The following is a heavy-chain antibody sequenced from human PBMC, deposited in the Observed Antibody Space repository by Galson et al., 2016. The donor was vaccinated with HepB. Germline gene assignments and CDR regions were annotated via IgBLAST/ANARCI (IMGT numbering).Heavy chain of an antibody. Sequence: GLEWVSVIYSAGGTFYADSVKGRFSIYRDNSKNTVYLQMNRLRAEDTAGYYCARSSGWFGYFQHWGQGTLVTVSS. D-gene: IGHD6-19*01. V-gene: IGHV3-53*01. CDR3: ARSSGWFGYFQH. CDR2: IYSAGGT. J-gene: IGHJ1*01.